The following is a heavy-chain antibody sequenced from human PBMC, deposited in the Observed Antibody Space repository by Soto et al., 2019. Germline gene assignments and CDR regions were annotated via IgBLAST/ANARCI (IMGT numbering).Heavy chain of an antibody. V-gene: IGHV1-2*02. D-gene: IGHD3-9*01. Sequence: GPSVKVSCKASGYTFTGYYMHWVRQAPGQGLEWMGWINPNSGGTNYAQKFQERVTITRDMSTSTAYMELSSLRSEDTAVYYCAATIFSTGTPWSNEFDPWGQGTLVTVSS. CDR1: GYTFTGYY. J-gene: IGHJ5*02. CDR2: INPNSGGT. CDR3: AATIFSTGTPWSNEFDP.